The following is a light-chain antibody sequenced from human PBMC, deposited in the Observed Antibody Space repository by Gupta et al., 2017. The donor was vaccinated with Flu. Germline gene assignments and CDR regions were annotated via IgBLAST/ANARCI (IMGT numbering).Light chain of an antibody. Sequence: PVVLSLSPGERATLSCAASQTVKSNYFAWYQQKSGLAPRLLIYGASSRATGIPDRFSGSGSGTDFTLTISSLEPEDSAVYYCQQDGDSATFGGGTTVNIK. CDR3: QQDGDSAT. CDR1: QTVKSNY. J-gene: IGKJ4*01. CDR2: GAS. V-gene: IGKV3D-20*01.